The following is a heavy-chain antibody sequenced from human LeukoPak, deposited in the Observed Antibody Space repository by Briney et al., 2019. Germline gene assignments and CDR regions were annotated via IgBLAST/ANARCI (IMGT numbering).Heavy chain of an antibody. CDR3: ARDPEAQYYFDY. Sequence: GGSLRLSCAASGITFSSYSMNWVPQAPGKGLDWVSSISNSSTYIYYADSVKGRFSISRDNAKNSLYLQMNSLRAEDTAVYYCARDPEAQYYFDYWGQGTLVTASS. V-gene: IGHV3-21*01. CDR1: GITFSSYS. CDR2: ISNSSTYI. J-gene: IGHJ4*02.